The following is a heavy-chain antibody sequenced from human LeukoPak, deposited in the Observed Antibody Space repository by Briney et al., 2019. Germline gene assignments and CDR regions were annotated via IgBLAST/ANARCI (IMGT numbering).Heavy chain of an antibody. J-gene: IGHJ3*02. CDR1: GFTFGTYG. CDR2: IRYDGSTT. CDR3: ARDSYGSGSGAFDI. V-gene: IGHV3-30*02. Sequence: GGSLRLSCAASGFTFGTYGLHWVRQAPGKGLDWVAFIRYDGSTTYYADSVKGRFTISRDNSKNTLFLQMNSLRAEDTAVYYCARDSYGSGSGAFDIWGQGTMVTVSS. D-gene: IGHD3-10*01.